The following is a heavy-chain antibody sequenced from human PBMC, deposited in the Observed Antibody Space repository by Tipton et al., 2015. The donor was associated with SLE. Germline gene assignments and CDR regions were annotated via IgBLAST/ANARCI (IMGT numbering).Heavy chain of an antibody. CDR1: GFPFSKYW. V-gene: IGHV3-74*01. J-gene: IGHJ4*02. CDR3: APLQRWELPTTGY. D-gene: IGHD1-26*01. Sequence: SLRLSCTASGFPFSKYWMHWVRQAPGKGLVWVSHISSDATNTNYADSVKGRFTVSRDNAKNTLYLQMNSLRADDTAVYYCAPLQRWELPTTGYWGQGTLVTVSS. CDR2: ISSDATNT.